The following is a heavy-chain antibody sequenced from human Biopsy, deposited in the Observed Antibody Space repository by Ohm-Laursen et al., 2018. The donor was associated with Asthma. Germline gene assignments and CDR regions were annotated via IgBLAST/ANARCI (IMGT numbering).Heavy chain of an antibody. V-gene: IGHV1-69*13. CDR3: ARKAGSCISRTCYSLDF. J-gene: IGHJ4*02. CDR1: GGTFNTYV. D-gene: IGHD2-2*01. CDR2: INSVFGTT. Sequence: SVKVSCKSLGGTFNTYVVGWVRQAPGQGLEWMGGINSVFGTTTYPQKFQDRVTITADDSTSTVYMELSSLGSGDTAVYYCARKAGSCISRTCYSLDFWGQGTLVTVSS.